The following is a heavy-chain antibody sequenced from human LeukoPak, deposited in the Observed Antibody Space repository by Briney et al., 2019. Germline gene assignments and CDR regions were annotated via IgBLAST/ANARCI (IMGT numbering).Heavy chain of an antibody. CDR2: FDPEDGET. D-gene: IGHD2-2*01. CDR1: GYTLTELS. V-gene: IGHV1-24*01. J-gene: IGHJ3*02. Sequence: ASVKVSCKVSGYTLTELSMHWVRQAPGKGLEWMGGFDPEDGETIYAQKFQGRVTMTEDTSTDTAYMELSSLRSEDTAVYYCARGSRYCSSTSCYPDAFDIWGQGTMVTVSS. CDR3: ARGSRYCSSTSCYPDAFDI.